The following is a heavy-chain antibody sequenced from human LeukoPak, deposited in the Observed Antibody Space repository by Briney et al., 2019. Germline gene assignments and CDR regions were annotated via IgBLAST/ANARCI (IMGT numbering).Heavy chain of an antibody. CDR3: ARHPGMRVSGSYVDY. Sequence: SETLSLTCTVSGGSLSSYYWSWIRQPPGKGLEWIGYIYYSGSTNYSPSLKSRVTISVDTSKNQFSLKLSSVTAADTAVYYCARHPGMRVSGSYVDYWGQGTLVTVSS. CDR1: GGSLSSYY. D-gene: IGHD1-26*01. V-gene: IGHV4-59*08. J-gene: IGHJ4*02. CDR2: IYYSGST.